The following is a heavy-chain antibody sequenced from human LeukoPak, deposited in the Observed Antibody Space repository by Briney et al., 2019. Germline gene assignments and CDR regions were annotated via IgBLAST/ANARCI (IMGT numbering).Heavy chain of an antibody. Sequence: PSETLSLTCAVYGGSFGGYYWSWIRQPPGKGLEWIGEINDSGSSNYIPSLKSRVTISVDRSKNQFSLRLSSVTAADTAVYYCARSYASSWYWNWFDPWGQGTLVTVSS. J-gene: IGHJ5*02. V-gene: IGHV4-34*01. CDR1: GGSFGGYY. CDR2: INDSGSS. D-gene: IGHD6-13*01. CDR3: ARSYASSWYWNWFDP.